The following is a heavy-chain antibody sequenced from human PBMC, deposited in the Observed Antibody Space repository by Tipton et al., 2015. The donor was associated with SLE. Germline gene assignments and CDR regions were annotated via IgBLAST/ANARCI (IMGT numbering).Heavy chain of an antibody. CDR1: GGSFSGYY. J-gene: IGHJ6*02. D-gene: IGHD2-2*01. CDR3: ARGDCSSISCYHYYGMDV. V-gene: IGHV4-34*01. CDR2: INHSGST. Sequence: TLSLTCAVYGGSFSGYYWRWIRQPPGKGLEWIGEINHSGSTNYNPSLKSRVTISVDTSKNQFSLKLSSVTAADTAVYYCARGDCSSISCYHYYGMDVWGQGTTVTVSS.